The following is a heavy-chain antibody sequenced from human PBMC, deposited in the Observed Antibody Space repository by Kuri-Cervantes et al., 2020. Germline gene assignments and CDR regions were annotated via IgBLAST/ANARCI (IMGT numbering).Heavy chain of an antibody. CDR3: YSLHDSSGHYHDY. J-gene: IGHJ4*02. D-gene: IGHD3-22*01. CDR2: INPNSGGT. V-gene: IGHV1-2*02. Sequence: ASVKVSCKASGYTFTGYHMHWVRQAPGQGLEWMGWINPNSGGTNYAQKFQGRVTMTRDTSISTAYMELSRLRSDDTAVYYCYSLHDSSGHYHDYWGQGTLVTVSS. CDR1: GYTFTGYH.